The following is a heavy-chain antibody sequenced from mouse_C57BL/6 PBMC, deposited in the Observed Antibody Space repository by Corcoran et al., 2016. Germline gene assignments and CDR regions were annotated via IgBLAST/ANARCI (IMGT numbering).Heavy chain of an antibody. V-gene: IGHV9-3*01. CDR3: ARNPVVAHYFDY. D-gene: IGHD1-1*01. CDR1: GYTFTTYG. J-gene: IGHJ2*01. CDR2: INTYSGVP. Sequence: QIQLVQSGPELKKPGETVKISCKASGYTFTTYGMSWVKQAPGKGLKWMGWINTYSGVPTYADDFKGRFAFSLDTSASTAYLQINNLKNEDTATYFCARNPVVAHYFDYWGQGTTLTVSS.